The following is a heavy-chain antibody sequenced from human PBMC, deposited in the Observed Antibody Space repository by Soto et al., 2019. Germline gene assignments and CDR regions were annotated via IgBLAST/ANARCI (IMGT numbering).Heavy chain of an antibody. V-gene: IGHV3-21*01. D-gene: IGHD3-9*01. Sequence: GGSLRLSCAASGFTFSSYSMNWVRQAPGKGLEWVSSISSSSSYIYYADSVKGRFTISRDNAKNSLYLQMNSLRAEDTAVYYCARDPGALYYDILTGYYPVAYWGQGT. CDR1: GFTFSSYS. CDR2: ISSSSSYI. J-gene: IGHJ4*02. CDR3: ARDPGALYYDILTGYYPVAY.